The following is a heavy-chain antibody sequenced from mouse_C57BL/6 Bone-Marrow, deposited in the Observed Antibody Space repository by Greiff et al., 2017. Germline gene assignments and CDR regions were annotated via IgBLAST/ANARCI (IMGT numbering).Heavy chain of an antibody. CDR1: GFTFSDYY. CDR2: ISNGGGST. Sequence: EVKLVESGGGLVQPGGSLKLSCAASGFTFSDYYMYWVRQTPEKRLEWVAYISNGGGSTYYPDTVKGRFTISRDNAKNTLYLQMSRLKSEDTAMYYCARHALGYYAMDYWGQGTSVTVSS. CDR3: ARHALGYYAMDY. J-gene: IGHJ4*01. V-gene: IGHV5-12*01. D-gene: IGHD4-1*01.